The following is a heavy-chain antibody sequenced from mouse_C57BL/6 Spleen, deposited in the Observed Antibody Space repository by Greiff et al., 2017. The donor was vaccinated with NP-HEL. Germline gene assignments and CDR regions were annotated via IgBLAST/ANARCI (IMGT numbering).Heavy chain of an antibody. J-gene: IGHJ2*01. CDR1: GYTFTSYW. CDR3: ARKKELYYYGSSYYFDY. Sequence: VQLQQSGAELVMPGASVKLSCKASGYTFTSYWMHWVKQRPGQGLEWIGEIDPSDSYTNYNQKFKGKSTLTVDKSSSTAYMQLSSLTSEDSAVYYCARKKELYYYGSSYYFDYWGQGTTLTVSS. V-gene: IGHV1-69*01. CDR2: IDPSDSYT. D-gene: IGHD1-1*01.